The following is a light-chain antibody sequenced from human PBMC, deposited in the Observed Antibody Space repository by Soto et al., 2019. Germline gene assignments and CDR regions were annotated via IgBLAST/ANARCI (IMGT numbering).Light chain of an antibody. CDR2: VNSDGSH. CDR1: SGHSSYA. V-gene: IGLV4-69*02. CDR3: QTWDTGIWV. J-gene: IGLJ3*02. Sequence: QLVLTQSPSASASLGASVKLTCTLSSGHSSYAIAWHQQHPEKGPRYLMRVNSDGSHSKGDGIPERFSGSRSGAERYLTISSLQSEDEADYYCQTWDTGIWVFGGGTKLTVL.